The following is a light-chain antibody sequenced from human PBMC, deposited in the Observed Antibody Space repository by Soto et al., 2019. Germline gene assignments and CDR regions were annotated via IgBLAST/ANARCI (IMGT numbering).Light chain of an antibody. CDR3: TSYTSSSTLDV. V-gene: IGLV2-14*01. J-gene: IGLJ1*01. CDR2: EVS. CDR1: SSDVGGYNY. Sequence: QSVLTQPASVSGSPGQSITISCTVTSSDVGGYNYVSWYQQHPGKAPKLMIYEVSNRPLGVSNRFSGSKSGNTASLTISGLQAEDEADYYCTSYTSSSTLDVFGTGTKVTV.